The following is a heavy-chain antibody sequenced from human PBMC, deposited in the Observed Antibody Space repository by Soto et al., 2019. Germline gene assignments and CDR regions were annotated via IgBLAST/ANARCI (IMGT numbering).Heavy chain of an antibody. Sequence: ASVKVSCKASGYTFTSYGISWVRQAPGQGLEWMGRISVYNGNTNYAQKLQGRVTMTTDTSTRTAYMELRSLRSDDTAVYYCARASGSGSYYYYYYMDVWGKGTTVTVSS. CDR1: GYTFTSYG. CDR2: ISVYNGNT. CDR3: ARASGSGSYYYYYYMDV. J-gene: IGHJ6*03. V-gene: IGHV1-18*01. D-gene: IGHD3-10*01.